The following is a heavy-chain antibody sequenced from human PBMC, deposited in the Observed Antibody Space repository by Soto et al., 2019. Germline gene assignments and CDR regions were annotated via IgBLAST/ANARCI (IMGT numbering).Heavy chain of an antibody. J-gene: IGHJ4*02. CDR3: ARYAGSSWFDY. V-gene: IGHV4-59*01. D-gene: IGHD6-13*01. CDR2: INYNGRT. CDR1: GGSISTYY. Sequence: QVQLQESGPGLVKPSETLSLTCTVSGGSISTYYWSWIRQPPGKGLEWIGDINYNGRTNYNPSLKSRVTMSLDTSKNQFSLKLRSVTAADTAVFYCARYAGSSWFDYWGQGTLVTVSS.